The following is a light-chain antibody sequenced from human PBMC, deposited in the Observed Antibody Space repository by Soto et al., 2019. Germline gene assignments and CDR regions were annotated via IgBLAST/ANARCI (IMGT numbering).Light chain of an antibody. Sequence: DIQMTQSPSSLSAFVGDRVTITCRASQPITTYLNWYQQKPGKAPQLLIYAASTLQSGVPSRFSGSGSGTDFALSISSLQPEDFATYYCQQSYSTPLTIGGGTKVEIK. V-gene: IGKV1-39*01. CDR2: AAS. J-gene: IGKJ4*01. CDR1: QPITTY. CDR3: QQSYSTPLT.